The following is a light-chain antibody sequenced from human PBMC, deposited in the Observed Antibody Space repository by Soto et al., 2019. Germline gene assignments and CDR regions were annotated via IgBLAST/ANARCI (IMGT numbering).Light chain of an antibody. CDR3: AVWDDSLSGVV. CDR2: GNN. V-gene: IGLV1-47*01. Sequence: QSVLTQSPSASGTPGQTVTISSSGSSSNIGTNYVFWYQQLPGTAPKLLIYGNNQRPSGVPDRFSGSRSGTSASLAISGLRPEDEADYYCAVWDDSLSGVVFGGGTKVTVL. CDR1: SSNIGTNY. J-gene: IGLJ3*02.